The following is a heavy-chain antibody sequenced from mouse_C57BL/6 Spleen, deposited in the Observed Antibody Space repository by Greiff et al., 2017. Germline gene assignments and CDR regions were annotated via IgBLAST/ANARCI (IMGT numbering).Heavy chain of an antibody. J-gene: IGHJ1*03. Sequence: VQLKESGGGLVKPGGSLKLSCAASGFTFSDYGMHWVRQAPEKGLEWVAYISSGSSTIYYADTVKGRFTISRDNAKNTLFLQMTSLRSEDTAMYYCARGGLRTGYFDVWGTGTTVTVSS. D-gene: IGHD1-1*01. CDR2: ISSGSSTI. V-gene: IGHV5-17*01. CDR1: GFTFSDYG. CDR3: ARGGLRTGYFDV.